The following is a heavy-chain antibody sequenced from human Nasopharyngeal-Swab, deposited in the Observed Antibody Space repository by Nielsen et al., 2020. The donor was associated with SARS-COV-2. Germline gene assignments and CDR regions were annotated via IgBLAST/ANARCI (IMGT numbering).Heavy chain of an antibody. CDR1: GDSVSSNSAA. CDR2: TYYRSKWYS. D-gene: IGHD3-10*01. J-gene: IGHJ4*02. CDR3: ARGKLLWFGELSRRVYYFDY. Sequence: QTLSLTCAISGDSVSSNSAAWNWIRQSPSRGLEWLGRTYYRSKWYSDYAVSVKSRIAINPDTSKNQFSLQLNSVTPEDTAVYYCARGKLLWFGELSRRVYYFDYWGQGTLVTVSS. V-gene: IGHV6-1*01.